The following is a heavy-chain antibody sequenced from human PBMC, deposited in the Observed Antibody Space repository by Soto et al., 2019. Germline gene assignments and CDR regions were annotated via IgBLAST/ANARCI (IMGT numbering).Heavy chain of an antibody. CDR3: TRGPWDAFDI. Sequence: ASVKVSCKTSGYTFTSYYIYWVRQAPGQGLEWMGIIIPSGGRTSFAQKFQGRVTMTRGTSTSTVYMELSSLRSEDTAVYYCTRGPWDAFDIWGQGTMVTVSS. V-gene: IGHV1-46*01. CDR1: GYTFTSYY. CDR2: IIPSGGRT. J-gene: IGHJ3*02.